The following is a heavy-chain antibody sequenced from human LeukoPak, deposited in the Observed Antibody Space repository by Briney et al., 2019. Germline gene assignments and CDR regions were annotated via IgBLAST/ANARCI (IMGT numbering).Heavy chain of an antibody. V-gene: IGHV4-59*08. D-gene: IGHD5-24*01. CDR3: ARTSWLQSSYYFEY. Sequence: PSETLSLTCSVSGGSISSHYWSWIRQPPGNGLEWIGDIYYTGSTNYNPSLKSRVTISVDTSKNQFSLKLSSVTAADMAVYYCARTSWLQSSYYFEYWGQGTLVTVSS. J-gene: IGHJ4*02. CDR2: IYYTGST. CDR1: GGSISSHY.